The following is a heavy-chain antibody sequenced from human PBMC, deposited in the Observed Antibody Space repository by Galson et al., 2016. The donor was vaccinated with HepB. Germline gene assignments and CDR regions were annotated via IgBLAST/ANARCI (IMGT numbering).Heavy chain of an antibody. CDR3: QRNQGSGGGSCYDN. CDR1: GFIFEDHG. D-gene: IGHD2-15*01. V-gene: IGHV3-20*04. Sequence: SLRLSCAASGFIFEDHGMSWVRLVPGKGLEWVSGINWIGGSAIYADSVKGRFTISRDSAKNSLYLQMNSLRAEDTALYYCQRNQGSGGGSCYDNWGQGTRVTVSS. J-gene: IGHJ4*02. CDR2: INWIGGSA.